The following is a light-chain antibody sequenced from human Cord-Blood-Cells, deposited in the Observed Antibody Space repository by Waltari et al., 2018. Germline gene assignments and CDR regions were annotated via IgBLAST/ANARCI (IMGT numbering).Light chain of an antibody. Sequence: EIVLTQSPATLSLSPGERATLSCRASQSVSSYLAWYQQKPGQAPRLLIYDASNRATGIPARFSCSGSGTDFTLTISSLEPEDFAVYYCQQRSNWLTFGPGTKVDIK. J-gene: IGKJ3*01. CDR3: QQRSNWLT. CDR2: DAS. CDR1: QSVSSY. V-gene: IGKV3-11*01.